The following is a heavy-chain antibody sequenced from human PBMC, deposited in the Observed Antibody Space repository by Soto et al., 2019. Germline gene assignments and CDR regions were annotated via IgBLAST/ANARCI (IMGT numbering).Heavy chain of an antibody. CDR2: ISGSGGST. CDR1: GFTFSSYA. V-gene: IGHV3-23*01. D-gene: IGHD5-18*01. Sequence: GPLRLSCAASGFTFSSYAMSWVRQAPGKGLEWVSAISGSGGSTYCADSVKGRFTISRDNSKNTLYLQMNSLRAEDTAVYYCAKDRMGYSYARGYYYGMDVWGQGTTVTVSS. CDR3: AKDRMGYSYARGYYYGMDV. J-gene: IGHJ6*02.